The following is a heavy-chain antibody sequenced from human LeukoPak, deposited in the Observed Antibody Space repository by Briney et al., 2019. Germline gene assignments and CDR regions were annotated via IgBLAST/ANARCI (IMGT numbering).Heavy chain of an antibody. Sequence: GGSLRLSCAASGFTFSSYWMSWVRQAPGKGLEWVANIKQDGSEKYYVDSVKGRFTISRDNAKNSLYLQMNSLRAEDTAVYYCARFIRGANPIDYYYYGMDVWGQGTTVTVSS. CDR3: ARFIRGANPIDYYYYGMDV. D-gene: IGHD3-10*01. CDR2: IKQDGSEK. J-gene: IGHJ6*02. CDR1: GFTFSSYW. V-gene: IGHV3-7*01.